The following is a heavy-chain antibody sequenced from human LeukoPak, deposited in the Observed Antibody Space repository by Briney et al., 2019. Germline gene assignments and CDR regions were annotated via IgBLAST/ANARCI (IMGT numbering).Heavy chain of an antibody. CDR3: AKDLTAIAVAGTGSDY. V-gene: IGHV3-23*01. Sequence: GSLRLSCAASGFTFSSYAMSWVRQAPGKGLEWVSAISGSGGSTYYADSVKGRFTISRDNSKNTLYLQMNSLRAEDTAVYYCAKDLTAIAVAGTGSDYWGQGTLVTVSS. J-gene: IGHJ4*02. CDR1: GFTFSSYA. D-gene: IGHD6-19*01. CDR2: ISGSGGST.